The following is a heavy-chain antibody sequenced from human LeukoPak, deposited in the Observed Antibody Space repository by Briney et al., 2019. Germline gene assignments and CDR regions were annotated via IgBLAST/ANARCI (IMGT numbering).Heavy chain of an antibody. J-gene: IGHJ3*02. CDR1: GGSISSGGYY. D-gene: IGHD1-1*01. CDR3: ARNSIQLGAFDI. CDR2: IHYSGST. Sequence: PSETLSLTCPVSGGSISSGGYYWSWIRQQPGKGLEWIGHIHYSGSTNYNPSLKSRVTISIHTSKNQFSLILSSVTAADTAVYYCARNSIQLGAFDIWGQGTMVTVSS. V-gene: IGHV4-31*03.